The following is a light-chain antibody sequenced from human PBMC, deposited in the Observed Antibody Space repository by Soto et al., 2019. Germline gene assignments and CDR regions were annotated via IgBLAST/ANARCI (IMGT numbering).Light chain of an antibody. CDR1: QYISDF. CDR3: QQSYTPPLT. CDR2: AAS. V-gene: IGKV1-39*01. Sequence: QGTRWPSALGTCVGDRVSVAFGASQYISDFLNWYQQKPGKAPVILIYAASTLQSGVPSRFNGGRSQTTFTLTITSLQPEDFATYYCQQSYTPPLTFGGGTTVDIK. J-gene: IGKJ4*01.